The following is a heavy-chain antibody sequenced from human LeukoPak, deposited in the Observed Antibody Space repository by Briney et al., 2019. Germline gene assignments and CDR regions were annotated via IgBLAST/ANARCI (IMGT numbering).Heavy chain of an antibody. CDR3: ARGTSGYFDY. J-gene: IGHJ4*02. CDR1: GFTFNRDW. V-gene: IGHV3-7*01. Sequence: GGSLRLSCTASGFTFNRDWTAWVRQAPGKGLEWVANIKEDGSEKNYVDSVKGRFTISRDNAENSVYLQMNDLRAEDTGVYYCARGTSGYFDYWGQGTLVTVSS. CDR2: IKEDGSEK. D-gene: IGHD1-14*01.